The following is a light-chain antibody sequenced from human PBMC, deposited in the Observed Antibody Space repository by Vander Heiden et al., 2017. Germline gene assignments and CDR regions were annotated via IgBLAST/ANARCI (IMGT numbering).Light chain of an antibody. CDR1: QSVSSN. CDR2: GAS. Sequence: IVMTQSPATLSVFPGERATLSCRASQSVSSNLAWYQQKPGQAPRLLIYGASTRATGIPARFSGRGSGTEFTLTISSLQSEDFAVYYCQQYNEWPPVTFGGGTKVEIK. J-gene: IGKJ4*01. V-gene: IGKV3-15*01. CDR3: QQYNEWPPVT.